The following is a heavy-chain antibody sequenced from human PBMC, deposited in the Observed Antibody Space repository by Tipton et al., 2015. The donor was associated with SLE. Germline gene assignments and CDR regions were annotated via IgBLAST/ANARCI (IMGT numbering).Heavy chain of an antibody. J-gene: IGHJ4*02. Sequence: GSLRLSCAASGFTFSSYGMHWVRQAPGKGLEWVAFIRYDGSNKYYADSVKGRFTISRDNSKNTLYLQMNSLRAEDTAVYYCARGTVPYSSGGPLDYWGQGTLVTVSS. V-gene: IGHV3-30*02. CDR1: GFTFSSYG. CDR3: ARGTVPYSSGGPLDY. CDR2: IRYDGSNK. D-gene: IGHD6-19*01.